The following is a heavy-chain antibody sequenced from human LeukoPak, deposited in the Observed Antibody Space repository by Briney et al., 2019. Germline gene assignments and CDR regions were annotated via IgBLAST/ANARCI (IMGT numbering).Heavy chain of an antibody. CDR3: AEDTIGTYGMDV. D-gene: IGHD2-2*01. V-gene: IGHV3-23*01. Sequence: GGSLRLSCAASGFTFSSYAMSWVRQAPGKGLEWVSAISGSGGSTYYADSVKGRFTISRDNSKNTLYLQMNSLRAEDTAEYYCAEDTIGTYGMDVWGQGTTVTVSS. J-gene: IGHJ6*02. CDR2: ISGSGGST. CDR1: GFTFSSYA.